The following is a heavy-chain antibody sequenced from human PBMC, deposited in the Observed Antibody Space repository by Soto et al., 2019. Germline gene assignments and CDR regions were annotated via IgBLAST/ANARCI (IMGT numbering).Heavy chain of an antibody. D-gene: IGHD3-10*01. J-gene: IGHJ5*02. CDR3: ARGVGSGSYYNQYNWFDP. Sequence: ASVKVSCKASGYTFTNYGISWVRQAPGQGLEWMGWISAYNGNTKYAQKLQGRVTMTTDTSTSTVYMELRSLRSDDTAVYYCARGVGSGSYYNQYNWFDPWGQGTLVTVSS. CDR2: ISAYNGNT. V-gene: IGHV1-18*01. CDR1: GYTFTNYG.